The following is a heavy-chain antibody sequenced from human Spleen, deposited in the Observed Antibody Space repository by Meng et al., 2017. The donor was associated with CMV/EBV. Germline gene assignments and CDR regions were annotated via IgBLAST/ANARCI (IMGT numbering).Heavy chain of an antibody. CDR1: GYNFTGYY. J-gene: IGHJ6*02. V-gene: IGHV1-2*02. CDR2: INPNSGGT. CDR3: ARVKRYGTGGSCSSTGYYGMDV. D-gene: IGHD2-15*01. Sequence: ASVKVSCKASGYNFTGYYMHWVRQAPGQGLEWMGWINPNSGGTSYAQKFQGRVTMTGDTSITTAYLELSRLRSDDMAVYYCARVKRYGTGGSCSSTGYYGMDVWGQGTTVTVSS.